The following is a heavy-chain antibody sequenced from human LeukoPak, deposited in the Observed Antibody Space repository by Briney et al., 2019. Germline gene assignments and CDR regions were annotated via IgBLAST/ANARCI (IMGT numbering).Heavy chain of an antibody. CDR2: ISDGGTDK. V-gene: IGHV3-30*04. CDR3: ARAALQMGNEAFDI. Sequence: GGSLRLSCAASGFIFSRFGAQWVRQAPGKGLEWVAFISDGGTDKNYADSVKGRFTISRDNSKNTLYLQMNSLRAEDTAVYYCARAALQMGNEAFDIWGQGTMVTVSS. D-gene: IGHD5-24*01. J-gene: IGHJ3*02. CDR1: GFIFSRFG.